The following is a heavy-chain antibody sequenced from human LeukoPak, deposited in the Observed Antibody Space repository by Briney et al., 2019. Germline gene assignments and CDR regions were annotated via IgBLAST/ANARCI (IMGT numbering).Heavy chain of an antibody. D-gene: IGHD3-10*01. Sequence: GGSLRLSCAASGYMFNTYYMSWIRQSPEKGLGWLSYISHSGSTIYYADSVKGRFTISRDNAKNSLYLQMNSLRAEDTALYYCATYGSGSGTFFDSWGQGTLVTVSS. J-gene: IGHJ4*01. V-gene: IGHV3-11*04. CDR3: ATYGSGSGTFFDS. CDR1: GYMFNTYY. CDR2: ISHSGSTI.